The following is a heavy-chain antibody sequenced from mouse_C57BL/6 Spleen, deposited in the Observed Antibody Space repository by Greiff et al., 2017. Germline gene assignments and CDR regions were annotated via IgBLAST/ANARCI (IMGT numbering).Heavy chain of an antibody. J-gene: IGHJ2*01. CDR2: IYPGNSDT. CDR3: TLITTVVATKYFDY. Sequence: EVQLQQSGTVLARPGASVKMSCKTSGYTFTSYWMHWVKQRPGQGLEWIGAIYPGNSDTSYNQKFKGKAKLTAVTSASTAYMELSSLTNEDSAVYYCTLITTVVATKYFDYWGQGTTLTVSS. V-gene: IGHV1-5*01. D-gene: IGHD1-1*01. CDR1: GYTFTSYW.